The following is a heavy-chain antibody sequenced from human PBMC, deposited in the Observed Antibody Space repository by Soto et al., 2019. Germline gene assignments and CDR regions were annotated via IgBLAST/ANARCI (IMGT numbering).Heavy chain of an antibody. Sequence: PGESLKISCKGSGYSFTSYWIGWVRQMPGKGLEWMGIIYPGDSDTRYSPSFQGQVTISADKSISTAYLQWNSLKASDTAMYYCARRTYCGGDCYSAFDIWGQGTMVTVSS. CDR2: IYPGDSDT. CDR1: GYSFTSYW. D-gene: IGHD2-21*02. CDR3: ARRTYCGGDCYSAFDI. J-gene: IGHJ3*02. V-gene: IGHV5-51*01.